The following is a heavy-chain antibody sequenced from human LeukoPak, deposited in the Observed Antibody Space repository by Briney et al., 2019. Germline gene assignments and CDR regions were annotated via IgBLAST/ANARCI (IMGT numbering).Heavy chain of an antibody. CDR1: GGTFSSYA. J-gene: IGHJ5*02. CDR2: IIPIFGIA. D-gene: IGHD2-15*01. Sequence: SVKVSCKASGGTFSSYAISWVRQAPGQGLEWMGRIIPIFGIANYAQKFQGRVTITADKSTSTAYMELSSLRSEDTAVYYCASEVTARSGMGGWFDPWGQGTLVTVSS. CDR3: ASEVTARSGMGGWFDP. V-gene: IGHV1-69*04.